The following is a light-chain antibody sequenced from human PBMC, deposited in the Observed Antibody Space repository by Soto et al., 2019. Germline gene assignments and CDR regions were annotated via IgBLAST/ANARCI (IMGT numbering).Light chain of an antibody. CDR3: QQLNSYPFT. J-gene: IGKJ4*01. CDR2: SAS. CDR1: ESISSW. Sequence: DIQMPQSPSPLSASVGDRVTITCRASESISSWLAWYQQKPGKAPKLLIYSASTLQRGVPSRFSGSGSGTGFTLTISSLQPEDFATYYCQQLNSYPFTFGGGTKVDIK. V-gene: IGKV1-5*01.